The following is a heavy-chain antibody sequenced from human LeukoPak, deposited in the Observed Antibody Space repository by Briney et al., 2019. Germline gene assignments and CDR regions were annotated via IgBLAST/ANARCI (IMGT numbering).Heavy chain of an antibody. D-gene: IGHD5-24*01. Sequence: GGSLRLSCAASGFTFSSYSMNWVRQAPGKGLEWVSYISSSSSTIYYADSVKGRFTISRDNAKNSLYLQMNSLRAEDTAVYYCARDGEMATIRAFDYWGQGTLVTVSS. J-gene: IGHJ4*02. CDR1: GFTFSSYS. V-gene: IGHV3-48*04. CDR2: ISSSSSTI. CDR3: ARDGEMATIRAFDY.